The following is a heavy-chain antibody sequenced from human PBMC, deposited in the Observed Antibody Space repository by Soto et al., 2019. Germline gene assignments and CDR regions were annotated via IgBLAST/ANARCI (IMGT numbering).Heavy chain of an antibody. CDR3: ARSIVVVTALDY. Sequence: GASAKVSCKARGYTFTSYAMHWARQAPGQRLEWMGWINAGNGNTKYSQKFQGRVTITRDTSASTAYMELSSLRSEDTAVYYCARSIVVVTALDYWGQGTLVTVSS. J-gene: IGHJ4*02. CDR1: GYTFTSYA. D-gene: IGHD2-21*02. CDR2: INAGNGNT. V-gene: IGHV1-3*01.